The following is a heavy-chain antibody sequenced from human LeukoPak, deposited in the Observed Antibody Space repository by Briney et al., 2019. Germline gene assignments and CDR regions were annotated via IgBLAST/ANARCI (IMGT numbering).Heavy chain of an antibody. V-gene: IGHV3-21*01. CDR1: GFTFSSYS. CDR3: ATGGVGATSPLFIDY. CDR2: ISSSNSYI. Sequence: GGSLRLSCAASGFTFSSYSMNWVRQAPGKGLEWVSFISSSNSYIYHADSMKGRFTISRDNAKNSLFLQMNSLSAEGTAVYYCATGGVGATSPLFIDYWGQGTLVTVSS. D-gene: IGHD1-26*01. J-gene: IGHJ4*02.